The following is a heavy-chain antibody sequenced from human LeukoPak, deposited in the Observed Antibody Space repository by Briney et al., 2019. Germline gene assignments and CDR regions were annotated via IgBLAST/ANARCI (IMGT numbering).Heavy chain of an antibody. CDR2: INHSGST. Sequence: SETLSLTCAVYGGSFSGYYWSWVRQHPGKGLEWIGEINHSGSTNYNPSLKSRVTISVDTSKNQFSLKLSSVTAADTAVYYCARDQRWYYYYGMDVWGQGTTVTVSS. D-gene: IGHD6-13*01. CDR3: ARDQRWYYYYGMDV. J-gene: IGHJ6*02. V-gene: IGHV4-34*01. CDR1: GGSFSGYY.